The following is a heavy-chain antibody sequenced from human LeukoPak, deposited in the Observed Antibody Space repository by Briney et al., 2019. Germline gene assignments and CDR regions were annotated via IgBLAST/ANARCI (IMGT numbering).Heavy chain of an antibody. CDR3: ARGGNVDTAMAYRGIDY. Sequence: PGGSLRLSCAASGFTFSSYSMNWVRQAPGKGLEWVSSISSSSSYIYYADSVKGRFTISRDNAKNSLYLQMNSLRAEDTAVYYCARGGNVDTAMAYRGIDYWGQGTLVTVSS. V-gene: IGHV3-21*01. J-gene: IGHJ4*02. D-gene: IGHD5-18*01. CDR2: ISSSSSYI. CDR1: GFTFSSYS.